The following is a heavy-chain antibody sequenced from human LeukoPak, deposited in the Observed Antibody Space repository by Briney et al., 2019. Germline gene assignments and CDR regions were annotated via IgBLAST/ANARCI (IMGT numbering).Heavy chain of an antibody. V-gene: IGHV3-30*18. D-gene: IGHD5-18*01. CDR3: AKDRWAVDTAMVMDY. J-gene: IGHJ4*02. CDR1: GFTFSSYG. CDR2: ISYDGSNK. Sequence: GRSLRLSCAASGFTFSSYGMHWVRQAPGKGLEWVAVISYDGSNKYYADSVKGRFTVSRDNSKNTLYLQMNSLRAEDTAVYYCAKDRWAVDTAMVMDYWGQGTLVTVSS.